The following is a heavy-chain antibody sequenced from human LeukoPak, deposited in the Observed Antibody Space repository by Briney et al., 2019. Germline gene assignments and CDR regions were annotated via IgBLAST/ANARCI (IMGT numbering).Heavy chain of an antibody. CDR1: GFTFSSYG. D-gene: IGHD2-2*01. J-gene: IGHJ5*02. V-gene: IGHV3-30*02. CDR2: IRYDGTNK. Sequence: PGGSLRLSCAASGFTFSSYGMHWVRQAPGKGLEWLTFIRYDGTNKYYADSVKGRFTISRDNSQNTLYLQMNSLRAEDTAVYYCASDGCASTSCYVDPWGQGTLVTVSA. CDR3: ASDGCASTSCYVDP.